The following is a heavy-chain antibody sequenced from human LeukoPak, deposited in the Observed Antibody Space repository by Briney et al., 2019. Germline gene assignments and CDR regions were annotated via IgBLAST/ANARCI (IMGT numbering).Heavy chain of an antibody. D-gene: IGHD3-10*01. V-gene: IGHV4-59*01. J-gene: IGHJ5*02. CDR3: AREYYYGSGSYYGIDP. CDR1: GGSINSYY. Sequence: SETLSLTCTVSGGSINSYYWSWIRQPPGKGLEWIGYIYYSGSTNYNPSLRSRVTISVDTSKNQFSLKLSPVTAADTAVYYCAREYYYGSGSYYGIDPWGQGTLVIVSS. CDR2: IYYSGST.